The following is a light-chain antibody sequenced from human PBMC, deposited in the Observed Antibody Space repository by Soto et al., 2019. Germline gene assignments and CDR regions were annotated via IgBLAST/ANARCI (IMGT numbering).Light chain of an antibody. CDR2: GAS. J-gene: IGKJ3*01. CDR1: QDIRKY. Sequence: DIQMTQSPSSLSASVGDRVTITCQASQDIRKYLNWYQQKPGRAPKLLIYGASNLETGVPSRFSGSGYGTDFTFPISSLQPEDIATHYCQHYDNPPPFTFGPGTKVAIK. CDR3: QHYDNPPPFT. V-gene: IGKV1-33*01.